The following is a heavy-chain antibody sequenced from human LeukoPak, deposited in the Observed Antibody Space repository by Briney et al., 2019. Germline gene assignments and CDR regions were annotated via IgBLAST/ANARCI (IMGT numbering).Heavy chain of an antibody. V-gene: IGHV4-59*01. D-gene: IGHD3-10*01. CDR1: GGSISSYY. J-gene: IGHJ4*02. CDR3: AVTLYGSGSYYNFDY. Sequence: PSETLPLTCTVSGGSISSYYWSWIRQSPGKGLEWIGYIYYSGSTNYNPSLKSRVTISVDTSKNQFSLKLSSVTAADTAVYYCAVTLYGSGSYYNFDYWGQGTLVTVSS. CDR2: IYYSGST.